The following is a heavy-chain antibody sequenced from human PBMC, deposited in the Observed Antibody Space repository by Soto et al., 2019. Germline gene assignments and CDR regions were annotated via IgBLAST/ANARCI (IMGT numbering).Heavy chain of an antibody. CDR2: FYHSGST. CDR1: HGSMGSRDHY. D-gene: IGHD3-22*01. J-gene: IGHJ4*02. Sequence: TLSLTCTVSHGSMGSRDHYWSWIRQSPGRGLEWIGHFYHSGSTYYNPSLRSRASISNDLSKNQFFLELSSVTGADTAVYFCARIYWLRDSSGYHHPFDYWGQGTLVTVSS. V-gene: IGHV4-30-4*01. CDR3: ARIYWLRDSSGYHHPFDY.